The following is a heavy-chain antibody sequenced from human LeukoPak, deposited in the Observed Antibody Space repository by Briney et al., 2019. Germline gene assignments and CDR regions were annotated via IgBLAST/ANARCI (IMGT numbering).Heavy chain of an antibody. J-gene: IGHJ4*02. V-gene: IGHV1-2*02. D-gene: IGHD1-26*01. CDR1: GYTFTGYY. Sequence: ASVKVSCKASGYTFTGYYMHWVRQAPGQGLEWMGWINPNSGGTNYAQKFQGRVTMTRDTSISTAYMELSRLRSDDTAVYYCARGIVGATTAFDYWDQGTLVTVSP. CDR2: INPNSGGT. CDR3: ARGIVGATTAFDY.